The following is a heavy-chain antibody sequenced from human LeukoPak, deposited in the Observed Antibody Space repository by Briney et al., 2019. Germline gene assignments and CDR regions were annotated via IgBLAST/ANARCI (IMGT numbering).Heavy chain of an antibody. CDR1: GGSISSSNW. Sequence: KPSGTLSLTCAVSGGSISSSNWWCWVRQPPGWGLEWLGEIYHSGSTNSNPSLKSRVTISVDKSKDQFSLKLSSETAADTAVYYCARAVIVVVVAATQYYYYGMDVWGQGTTVTVSS. J-gene: IGHJ6*01. V-gene: IGHV4-4*02. CDR2: IYHSGST. CDR3: ARAVIVVVVAATQYYYYGMDV. D-gene: IGHD2-15*01.